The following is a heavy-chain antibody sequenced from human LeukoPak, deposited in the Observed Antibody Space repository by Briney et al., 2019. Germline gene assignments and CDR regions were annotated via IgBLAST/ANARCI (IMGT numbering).Heavy chain of an antibody. CDR1: GYTFTSYG. D-gene: IGHD1-26*01. V-gene: IGHV1-18*01. J-gene: IGHJ6*02. CDR3: ARDKSGSYYYGMDV. Sequence: ASVKVSCTASGYTFTSYGISWVRQAPGQGLEWMGWISAFNGNTNYAQKLQGRVTMTTDTSTSTAYMELWSLRSDDTALYYCARDKSGSYYYGMDVWGQGTTVTVSS. CDR2: ISAFNGNT.